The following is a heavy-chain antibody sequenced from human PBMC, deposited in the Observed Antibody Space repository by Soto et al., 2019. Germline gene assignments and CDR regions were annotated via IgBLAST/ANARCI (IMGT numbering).Heavy chain of an antibody. CDR2: INPLPTSGST. Sequence: QVQLVQSGAEVKKPGDSVKVSCKASGYIFTNYYIHLVRQAPGQGLEWMAIINPLPTSGSTNYAQESPGRVTVPRDTSTSTVYMELNSLRSDDTAIYYCASDLAAAEYWGQGPRGTVSS. CDR3: ASDLAAAEY. J-gene: IGHJ4*02. D-gene: IGHD6-13*01. V-gene: IGHV1-46*03. CDR1: GYIFTNYY.